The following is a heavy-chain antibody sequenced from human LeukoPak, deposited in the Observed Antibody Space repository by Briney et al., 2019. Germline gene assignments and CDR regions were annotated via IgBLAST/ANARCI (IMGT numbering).Heavy chain of an antibody. D-gene: IGHD5-12*01. V-gene: IGHV4-59*11. J-gene: IGHJ4*02. Sequence: PSETLSHICTVIGVSHKNLYWSRIRQPPGKGLEWIGYVYYSGSTNYNPSLKSRVSISLDTSKNQVSLNLTSVTAADTAVYYCARDHFGSGYGCWGQGILVTVSS. CDR2: VYYSGST. CDR1: GVSHKNLY. CDR3: ARDHFGSGYGC.